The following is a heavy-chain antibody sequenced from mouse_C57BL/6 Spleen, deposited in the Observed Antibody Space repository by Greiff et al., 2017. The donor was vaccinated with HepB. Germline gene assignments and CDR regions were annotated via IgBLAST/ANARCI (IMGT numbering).Heavy chain of an antibody. CDR1: GYTFTNYW. V-gene: IGHV1-63*01. CDR2: IYPGGGYT. CDR3: ARGYGNYRYFDY. D-gene: IGHD2-10*02. J-gene: IGHJ2*01. Sequence: QVHVKQSGAELVRPGTSVKMSCKASGYTFTNYWIGWAKQRPGHGLEWIGDIYPGGGYTNYNEKFKGKATLTADKSSSTAYMQFSSLTSEDSAIYYCARGYGNYRYFDYWGQGTTLTVSS.